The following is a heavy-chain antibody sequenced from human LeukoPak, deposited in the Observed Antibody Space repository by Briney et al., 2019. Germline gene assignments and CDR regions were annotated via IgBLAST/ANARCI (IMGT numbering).Heavy chain of an antibody. CDR1: GFTFSSYA. CDR3: AKGTFTMVRGGIDY. J-gene: IGHJ4*02. Sequence: TGGSLRLSCAASGFTFSSYAMSWVRQAPGKGLEWVSAISGSGGSTYYADSVKGRFTISRDNSKNTLNLQMNSLRAEDTAVYYCAKGTFTMVRGGIDYWGQGTLVTVSS. D-gene: IGHD3-10*01. V-gene: IGHV3-23*01. CDR2: ISGSGGST.